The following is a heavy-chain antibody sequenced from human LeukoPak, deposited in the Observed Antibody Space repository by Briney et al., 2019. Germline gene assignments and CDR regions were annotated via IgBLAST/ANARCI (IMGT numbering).Heavy chain of an antibody. V-gene: IGHV4-59*01. J-gene: IGHJ4*02. Sequence: RASETLSLTCTVSGGSISSYYWSWIRQPPGKGLEWIGYIYYSGSTNYNPFLKSRVTISVDTSKNQFSLKLSSVTAADTAVYYCAALWFGETDDYWGQGTLVTVSS. D-gene: IGHD3-10*01. CDR1: GGSISSYY. CDR2: IYYSGST. CDR3: AALWFGETDDY.